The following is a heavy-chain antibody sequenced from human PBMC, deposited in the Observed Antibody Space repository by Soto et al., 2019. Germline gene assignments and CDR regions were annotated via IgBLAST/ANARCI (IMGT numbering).Heavy chain of an antibody. Sequence: DVRLVESGGGLVQPGGSLRLSCAASRFTASTNYMTWVRQAPGKGLEWVAGIFYSGATYYTGSVQGRFTISRDSSKNTVFLQMDSLRAEDTAIYYCAADHKTSSIGRIWGQGTLVTVSS. V-gene: IGHV3-66*01. D-gene: IGHD3-16*02. CDR2: IFYSGAT. J-gene: IGHJ4*02. CDR1: RFTASTNY. CDR3: AADHKTSSIGRI.